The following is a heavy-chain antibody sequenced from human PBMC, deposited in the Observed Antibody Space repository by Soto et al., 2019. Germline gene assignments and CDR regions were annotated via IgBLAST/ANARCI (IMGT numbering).Heavy chain of an antibody. V-gene: IGHV5-51*01. Sequence: GGSLKISCKGSGYTFNDYWNGWGRPLPGKGLEWMGIIYPGDSDTRYSPAFLGHVTITVEKSTSTAYLHWNTLKASDTAMYYCSRQSTSFRYYNYEMDDWGQGTTVTVSS. CDR2: IYPGDSDT. CDR3: SRQSTSFRYYNYEMDD. CDR1: GYTFNDYW. J-gene: IGHJ6*02.